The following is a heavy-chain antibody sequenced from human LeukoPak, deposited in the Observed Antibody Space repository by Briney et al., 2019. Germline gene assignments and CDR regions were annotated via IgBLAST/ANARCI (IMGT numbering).Heavy chain of an antibody. CDR3: ARASGSYLSNYYYYGMDV. J-gene: IGHJ6*02. V-gene: IGHV4-61*02. Sequence: PSQTLSLTCTVSGGSISSGSYYWSWIRQPAGKGLEWIRRIYTSGSTNYNPSLKSRVTISVDTSKNQFSLKLSSVTAADTAVYYCARASGSYLSNYYYYGMDVWGQRTTVTVSS. CDR2: IYTSGST. D-gene: IGHD1-26*01. CDR1: GGSISSGSYY.